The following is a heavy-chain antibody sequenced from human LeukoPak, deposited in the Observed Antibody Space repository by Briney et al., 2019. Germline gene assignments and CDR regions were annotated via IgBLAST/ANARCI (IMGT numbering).Heavy chain of an antibody. J-gene: IGHJ4*02. CDR1: RFTFDDYA. CDR2: ISWNSGSI. Sequence: GRSLRLSCAASRFTFDDYAMHWVRQAPGKGLEWVSGISWNSGSIGYADSVKGRFTISRDNAKNSLYLQMNSLRAEDTALYYCAKDHSEYSSSPFDYWGQGTLVTVSS. V-gene: IGHV3-9*01. CDR3: AKDHSEYSSSPFDY. D-gene: IGHD6-6*01.